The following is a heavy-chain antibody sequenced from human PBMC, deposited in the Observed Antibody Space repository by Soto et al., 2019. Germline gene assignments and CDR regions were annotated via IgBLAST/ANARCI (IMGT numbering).Heavy chain of an antibody. V-gene: IGHV4-59*01. Sequence: SETLSLTCTVSGGSISGYYWSWIRQPPGKGLEWIGYIYYSGSTNYNPSLKSRVTISIDTSKNQFSLKLSSVTAAGTAVYYCARTYYDFWSGYWRWFDPWGQGTLVTVSS. J-gene: IGHJ5*02. CDR1: GGSISGYY. CDR2: IYYSGST. CDR3: ARTYYDFWSGYWRWFDP. D-gene: IGHD3-3*01.